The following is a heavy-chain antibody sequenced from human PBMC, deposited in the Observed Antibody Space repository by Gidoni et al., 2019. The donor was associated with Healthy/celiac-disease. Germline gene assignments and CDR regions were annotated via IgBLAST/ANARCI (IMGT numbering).Heavy chain of an antibody. J-gene: IGHJ6*02. CDR1: GGSISRYY. D-gene: IGHD6-13*01. CDR2: IYYSGST. V-gene: IGHV4-59*01. CDR3: ARGGAAAGTHYYYGMDV. Sequence: QVQLQESGPGLVQPSEPLSLTCTVSGGSISRYYWSWIRQPPGKGLEWIGYIYYSGSTNYNPSLKSRVTISVDTSKNQFSLKLSSVTAADTAVYYCARGGAAAGTHYYYGMDVWGQGTTVTVSS.